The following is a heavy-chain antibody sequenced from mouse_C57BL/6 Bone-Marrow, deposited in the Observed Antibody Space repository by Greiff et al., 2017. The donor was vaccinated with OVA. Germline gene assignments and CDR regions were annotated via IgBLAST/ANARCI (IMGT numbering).Heavy chain of an antibody. CDR2: ISNGGGST. CDR1: GFTFSDYY. J-gene: IGHJ1*03. D-gene: IGHD2-4*01. V-gene: IGHV5-12*01. CDR3: ARHGIYYDYLYWYFDV. Sequence: EVKLVESGGGLVQPGGSLKLSCAASGFTFSDYYMYWVRQTPEKRLEWVAYISNGGGSTYYPDTVKGRFTISRDNAKNTLYLQMSRLKSEDTAMYYCARHGIYYDYLYWYFDVWGTGTTVTVSS.